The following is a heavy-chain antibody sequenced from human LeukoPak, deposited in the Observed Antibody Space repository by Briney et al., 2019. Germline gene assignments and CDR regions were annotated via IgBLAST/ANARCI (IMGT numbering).Heavy chain of an antibody. J-gene: IGHJ4*02. Sequence: SETLSLTCTVSGGSISSSSYYWGWIRQPPGKGLEWIGYIYYSGSTNYNPSLKSRVTISVDTSKNQFSLKLSSVTAADTAVYYCARVGDGEYSGSLGARYGYYFDYWGQGTLVTVSS. V-gene: IGHV4-61*05. CDR1: GGSISSSSYY. D-gene: IGHD1-26*01. CDR2: IYYSGST. CDR3: ARVGDGEYSGSLGARYGYYFDY.